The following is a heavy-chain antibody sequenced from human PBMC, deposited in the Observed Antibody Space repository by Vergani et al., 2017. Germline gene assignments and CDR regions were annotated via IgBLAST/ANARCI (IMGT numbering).Heavy chain of an antibody. CDR3: ARGAGLRFLEWSHNWFDP. J-gene: IGHJ5*02. D-gene: IGHD3-3*01. CDR2: INPNSGGT. V-gene: IGHV1-2*02. CDR1: GYTFTGYY. Sequence: QVQLVQSGAEVKKPGASVKVSCKASGYTFTGYYMHWVRQAPGQGLEWMGWINPNSGGTNYAQKFQGRVTMTRDTSISTAYMELSRLRSGDTAVYYCARGAGLRFLEWSHNWFDPWGQGTLVTVSS.